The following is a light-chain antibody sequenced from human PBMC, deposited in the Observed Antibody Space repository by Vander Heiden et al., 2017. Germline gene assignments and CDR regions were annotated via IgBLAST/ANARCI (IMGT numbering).Light chain of an antibody. CDR3: QQYNNWPYT. J-gene: IGKJ2*01. CDR1: QSVSSN. V-gene: IGKV3-15*01. Sequence: IVMTASPATLSVSPGERATLACRASQSVSSNLAWYQQKPGQAPRLLIYGASTRATGIPARFSGSGSGTEFTLTISSLQSEDFAVYYCQQYNNWPYTFGQGTKLEIK. CDR2: GAS.